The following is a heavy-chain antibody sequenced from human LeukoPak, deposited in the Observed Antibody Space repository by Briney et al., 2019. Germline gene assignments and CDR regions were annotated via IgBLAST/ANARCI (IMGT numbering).Heavy chain of an antibody. J-gene: IGHJ6*03. CDR1: GASISIYY. D-gene: IGHD1-1*01. V-gene: IGHV4-4*07. Sequence: SETLSLTCSVSGASISIYYWNWIRQSAGRGLEWIGRVYASGRSKYNPSLQSRVSMSVDKSKKQFSLELSSVAAADTAVYYCAREQLELRGTDSYYYLDVWSKGTTVTVSS. CDR3: AREQLELRGTDSYYYLDV. CDR2: VYASGRS.